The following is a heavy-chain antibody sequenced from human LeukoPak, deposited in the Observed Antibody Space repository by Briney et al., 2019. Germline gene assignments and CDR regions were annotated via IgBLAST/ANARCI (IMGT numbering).Heavy chain of an antibody. CDR2: ISSSSSYI. V-gene: IGHV3-21*01. CDR1: GFTFSSYS. CDR3: ARLWFGESPPYYGMDV. D-gene: IGHD3-10*01. J-gene: IGHJ6*02. Sequence: PGGSLRLSCAASGFTFSSYSMNWVRQAPGKGLEWVSSISSSSSYIYYADSVKGRFTISRDNAKNSLYLQMNSLRAEDTAVYYCARLWFGESPPYYGMDVWGQGTTVTVSS.